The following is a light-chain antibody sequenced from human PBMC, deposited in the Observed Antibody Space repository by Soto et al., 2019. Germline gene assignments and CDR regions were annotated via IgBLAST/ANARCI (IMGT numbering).Light chain of an antibody. CDR3: SSYTRSSAVV. CDR2: EVS. J-gene: IGLJ3*02. V-gene: IGLV2-14*01. Sequence: QSALTQPASVSGSPGQSTTISCTGTSSDIGAYNFVSWYRQHPGKAPKLMIYEVSNRPSGISDRFSGSKSGNTASLTISGLQAEDEADYYCSSYTRSSAVVFGGGTKLTVL. CDR1: SSDIGAYNF.